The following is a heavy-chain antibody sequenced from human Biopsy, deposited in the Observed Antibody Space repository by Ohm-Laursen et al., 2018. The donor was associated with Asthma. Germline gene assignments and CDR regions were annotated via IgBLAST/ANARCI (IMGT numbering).Heavy chain of an antibody. CDR1: GFTFGDYW. CDR3: ARTFHFWSPYHAEHYQL. CDR2: IKHDGSEK. J-gene: IGHJ1*01. Sequence: SLRLSCAASGFTFGDYWMSWVRQVPGKGLEWVANIKHDGSEKNHVDSLKGRFTISRDNAKNSLYLQMNSLRVEDTAVYYCARTFHFWSPYHAEHYQLWGQGTLVTVSS. D-gene: IGHD3-3*02. V-gene: IGHV3-7*01.